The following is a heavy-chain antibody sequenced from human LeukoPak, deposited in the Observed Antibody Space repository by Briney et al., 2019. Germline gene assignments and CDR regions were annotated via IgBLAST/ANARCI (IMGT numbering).Heavy chain of an antibody. CDR3: AKDGYFDSYWLFSYFDY. CDR2: ISWNSGSI. J-gene: IGHJ4*02. D-gene: IGHD3-9*01. CDR1: GFTCDDYA. Sequence: GGSLRLSCAASGFTCDDYAMHWVRQAPGKGLEWVSGISWNSGSIGYADSVKGRFTISRDNAKNSLYLQMNSLRAEDTALYYCAKDGYFDSYWLFSYFDYWGQGTLVIVSS. V-gene: IGHV3-9*01.